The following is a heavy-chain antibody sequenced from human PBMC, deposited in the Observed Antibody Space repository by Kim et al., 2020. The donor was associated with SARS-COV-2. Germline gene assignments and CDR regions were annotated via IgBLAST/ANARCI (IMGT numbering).Heavy chain of an antibody. J-gene: IGHJ3*02. D-gene: IGHD6-19*01. CDR3: ARARRGIAVDAFDI. V-gene: IGHV4-31*03. CDR2: IYYSGST. CDR1: GGSISSGGYY. Sequence: SETLSLTCTVSGGSISSGGYYWSWIRQHPGKGLEWIGYIYYSGSTYYNPSLKSRITISVDTSKNQFSLKLSSVTAADTAVYYCARARRGIAVDAFDIWGQGTMVTVSS.